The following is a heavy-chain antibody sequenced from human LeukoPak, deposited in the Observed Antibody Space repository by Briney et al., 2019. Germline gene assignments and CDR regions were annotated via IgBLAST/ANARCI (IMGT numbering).Heavy chain of an antibody. CDR2: IKQDVSEK. Sequence: GGSLRLSCAASGFTFSSYWMSWVRQAPGKGLEWVAHIKQDVSEKYYVDSVKGRFTISRDNAKNSLYLQMNSLRAEDTAVYYCARDRGYGDYINLYYSDYWGQGTLVTVSS. J-gene: IGHJ4*02. V-gene: IGHV3-7*01. D-gene: IGHD4-17*01. CDR1: GFTFSSYW. CDR3: ARDRGYGDYINLYYSDY.